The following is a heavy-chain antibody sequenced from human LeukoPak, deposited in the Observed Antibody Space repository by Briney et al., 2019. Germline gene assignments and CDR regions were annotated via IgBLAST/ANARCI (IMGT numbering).Heavy chain of an antibody. CDR2: INSDGSWT. D-gene: IGHD1-14*01. Sequence: GGSLRLSCAASGNYWMHWVRQAPGKGLVWVSHINSDGSWTSYADSVKGRFTISRDNAKNSLYLQMNSLRAEDTALYYCAKDLLPYPTGSDIWGQGTMVTVSS. CDR3: AKDLLPYPTGSDI. V-gene: IGHV3-74*01. CDR1: GNYW. J-gene: IGHJ3*02.